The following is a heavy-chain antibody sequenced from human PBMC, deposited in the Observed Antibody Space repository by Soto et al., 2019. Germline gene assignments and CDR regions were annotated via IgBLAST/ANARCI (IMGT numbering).Heavy chain of an antibody. J-gene: IGHJ5*02. CDR3: AKDSDWFGGFDP. CDR2: ISGSGGST. Sequence: GGSLRLSCEASGFTFSSYAMSWVRQAPGKGLEWVSAISGSGGSTYYADSVKGRFTISRDNSKNTLYLQMNSLRAEDTAVYYCAKDSDWFGGFDPRGQGTLVNVSS. D-gene: IGHD3-9*01. V-gene: IGHV3-23*01. CDR1: GFTFSSYA.